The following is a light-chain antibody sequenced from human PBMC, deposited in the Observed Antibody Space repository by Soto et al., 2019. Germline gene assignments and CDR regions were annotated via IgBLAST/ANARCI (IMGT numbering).Light chain of an antibody. V-gene: IGKV1-9*01. CDR1: PAIASF. CDR2: GAT. Sequence: IQLTQSPSSLSASVGDRVTITCRATPAIASFLAWYQQKPGTAPKLLIYGATTLQSGFPSRFSGSRSGTDYTLTIGSLQPEDFATYYCQQLNGSPWTFGQGTKVYIK. J-gene: IGKJ1*01. CDR3: QQLNGSPWT.